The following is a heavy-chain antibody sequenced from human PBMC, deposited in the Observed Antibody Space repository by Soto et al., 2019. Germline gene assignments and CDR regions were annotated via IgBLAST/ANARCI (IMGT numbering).Heavy chain of an antibody. Sequence: GGFLRLSCAASGFTFSSYWMSWVRQAPGKGLEWVANIKQDGSEKYYVDSVKGRFTISRDNAKNSLYLQMNSLRAEDMAVYYCASGGYGVAPFDYWGQGTLVTVSS. D-gene: IGHD3-3*01. J-gene: IGHJ4*02. CDR2: IKQDGSEK. V-gene: IGHV3-7*01. CDR1: GFTFSSYW. CDR3: ASGGYGVAPFDY.